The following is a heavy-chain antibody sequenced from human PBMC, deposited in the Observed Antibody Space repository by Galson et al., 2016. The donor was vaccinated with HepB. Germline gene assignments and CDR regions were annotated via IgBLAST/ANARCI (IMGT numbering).Heavy chain of an antibody. CDR1: GFSFYTHA. V-gene: IGHV3-23*01. J-gene: IGHJ3*02. Sequence: SLRLSCAASGFSFYTHAMNWVRQAPGKGLEWVSVISAGGVSTYNADSVKGRFTISRDTSKTTLYLQMNSLRAEDTAVYYCARGMAGKDVFDMWGQGTMATVSS. CDR2: ISAGGVST. CDR3: ARGMAGKDVFDM. D-gene: IGHD2-8*01.